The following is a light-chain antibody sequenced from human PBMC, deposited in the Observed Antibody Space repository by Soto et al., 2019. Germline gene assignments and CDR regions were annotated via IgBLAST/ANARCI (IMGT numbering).Light chain of an antibody. Sequence: DIVMTQSTDSLAVSLGERATINCKSSQSVLYNSNNKNYLAWYQQKPGQAPKMVIYWASTRESGVPDRFSGSGSGTNFTLTVSSLQAEDVAVYYCQQYRSSPFTFGPRSKVDI. J-gene: IGKJ3*01. CDR1: QSVLYNSNNKNY. CDR2: WAS. V-gene: IGKV4-1*01. CDR3: QQYRSSPFT.